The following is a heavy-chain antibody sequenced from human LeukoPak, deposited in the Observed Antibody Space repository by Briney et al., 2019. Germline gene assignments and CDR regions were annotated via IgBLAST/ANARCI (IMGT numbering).Heavy chain of an antibody. CDR1: GFTFSSYW. Sequence: GGSLRLSCAASGFTFSSYWMSWVRQAPGKGLEWVANIKQDGSEKYYVDSVKGRFTISRDNSKNTLYLQMNSLRAEDTAVYYCAKDGGVYYYYMDVWGKGTTVTVSS. D-gene: IGHD3-10*01. CDR2: IKQDGSEK. J-gene: IGHJ6*03. CDR3: AKDGGVYYYYMDV. V-gene: IGHV3-7*03.